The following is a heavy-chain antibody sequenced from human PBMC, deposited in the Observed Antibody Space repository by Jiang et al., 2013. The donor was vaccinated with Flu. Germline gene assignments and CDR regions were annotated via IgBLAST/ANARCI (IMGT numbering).Heavy chain of an antibody. Sequence: GSGLVKPSETLSLTCTVSGGSISTSSYYWGWIRQPPGKELEWIGSVYYSGGTYYNPSLKSRVTISVDTSKNHFSLRVRSVTAADTAVYYCAKLLTGEDYFDYWGQGTLVHRLL. CDR2: VYYSGGT. CDR3: AKLLTGEDYFDY. V-gene: IGHV4-39*02. J-gene: IGHJ4*02. CDR1: GGSISTSSYY. D-gene: IGHD7-27*01.